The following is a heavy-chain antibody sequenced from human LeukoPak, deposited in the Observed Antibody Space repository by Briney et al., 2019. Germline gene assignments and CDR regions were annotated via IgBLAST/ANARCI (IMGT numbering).Heavy chain of an antibody. D-gene: IGHD3-22*01. J-gene: IGHJ4*02. CDR2: IYYSGST. Sequence: SETLSLTCTVSGGSISSYYWSWIRQPPGKGLEWIGYIYYSGSTNYNPSLKSRVTISVDTSKNQFSLELSSVTAADTAVYYCARGGRKYYYDSSGYYFDYWGQGTLVTVSS. CDR3: ARGGRKYYYDSSGYYFDY. CDR1: GGSISSYY. V-gene: IGHV4-59*01.